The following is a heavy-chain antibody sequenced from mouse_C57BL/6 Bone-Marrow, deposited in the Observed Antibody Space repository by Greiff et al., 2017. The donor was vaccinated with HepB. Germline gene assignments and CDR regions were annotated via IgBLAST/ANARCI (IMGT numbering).Heavy chain of an antibody. CDR1: GFTFSSYA. Sequence: EVKLMESGGGLVKPGGSLKLSCAASGFTFSSYAMSWVRQTPEKRLEWVATISDGGSYTYYPDNVKGRFTISRDNAKNNLYLQMSHLKSEDTAMYYCARDLANWDGRYFDVWGTGTTVTVSS. V-gene: IGHV5-4*01. CDR2: ISDGGSYT. J-gene: IGHJ1*03. CDR3: ARDLANWDGRYFDV. D-gene: IGHD4-1*01.